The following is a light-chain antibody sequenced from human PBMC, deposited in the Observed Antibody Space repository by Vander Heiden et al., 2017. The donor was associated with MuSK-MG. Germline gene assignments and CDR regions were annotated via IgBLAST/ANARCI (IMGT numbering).Light chain of an antibody. Sequence: IVFPHSPRTLSFSPREGPTLSCSPRQSVSSSYSYLAWYQQKPGQAPRLLIYGASRRATGIPDRFSGSGSGTDFTLTISRLEAEDFAVYYCQHYCNSLSTFGHGTKVDIK. CDR2: GAS. CDR3: QHYCNSLST. J-gene: IGKJ3*01. V-gene: IGKV3-20*01. CDR1: QSVSSSYSY.